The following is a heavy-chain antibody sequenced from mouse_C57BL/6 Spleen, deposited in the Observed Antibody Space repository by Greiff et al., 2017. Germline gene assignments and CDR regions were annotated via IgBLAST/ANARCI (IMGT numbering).Heavy chain of an antibody. Sequence: EVKLMESGGDLVKPGGSLKLSCAASGFTFSSYGMSWVRQTPDKRLEWVATLSSGGSYTYYPDSVKGRFTISRDNAKNTLYLQMSSLKSEDTAMYYCARLLGLYFDVWGTGTTVTVSS. V-gene: IGHV5-6*01. CDR3: ARLLGLYFDV. J-gene: IGHJ1*03. CDR2: LSSGGSYT. D-gene: IGHD4-1*01. CDR1: GFTFSSYG.